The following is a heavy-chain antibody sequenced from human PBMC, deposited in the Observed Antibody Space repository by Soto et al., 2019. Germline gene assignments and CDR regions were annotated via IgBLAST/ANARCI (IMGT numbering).Heavy chain of an antibody. D-gene: IGHD6-13*01. CDR2: ISGSGGST. V-gene: IGHV3-23*01. Sequence: EVQLLESGGGLVQPGGSLRLSCAASGFTFSSYAMSWVRQAPGKGLEWVSAISGSGGSTYYADSVKGRFTISRDNSKNTLYLQMNSLRAEDTAVYYCAKGERYSSSWWGAFDPWGQGTLVTVSS. J-gene: IGHJ5*02. CDR3: AKGERYSSSWWGAFDP. CDR1: GFTFSSYA.